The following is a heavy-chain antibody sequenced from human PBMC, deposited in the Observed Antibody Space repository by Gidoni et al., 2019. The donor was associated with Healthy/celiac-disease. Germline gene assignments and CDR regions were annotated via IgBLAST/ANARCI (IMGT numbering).Heavy chain of an antibody. V-gene: IGHV1-2*02. CDR2: INPNSGGT. J-gene: IGHJ5*02. CDR1: GYTFTGYY. Sequence: QVQLVQSGAEVKKPGASVTVSCKASGYTFTGYYLHWVRQAPGQGLEGMGWINPNSGGTNYAQKFQGRVTMTRDTSISTAYMELSRLRSDDTAVYYCAGGTGSSSEKGPYNWFDPWGQGTLVTVSS. D-gene: IGHD6-6*01. CDR3: AGGTGSSSEKGPYNWFDP.